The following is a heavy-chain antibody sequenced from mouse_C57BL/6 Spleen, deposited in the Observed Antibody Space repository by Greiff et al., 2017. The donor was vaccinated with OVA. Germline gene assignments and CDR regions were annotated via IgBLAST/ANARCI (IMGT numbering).Heavy chain of an antibody. CDR1: GYAFSSSW. V-gene: IGHV1-82*01. J-gene: IGHJ3*01. D-gene: IGHD4-1*01. Sequence: VQLQQSGPELVKPGASVKISCKASGYAFSSSWMNWVKQRPGKGLEWIGRIYPGDGDTNYNGKFKGKATLTADKSSSTAYMQLSSLTSEDSAVYFCAVWDWFAYWGQGTLVTVSA. CDR2: IYPGDGDT. CDR3: AVWDWFAY.